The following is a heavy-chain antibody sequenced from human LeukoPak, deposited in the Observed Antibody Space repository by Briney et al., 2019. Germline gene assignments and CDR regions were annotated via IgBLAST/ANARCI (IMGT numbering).Heavy chain of an antibody. CDR2: ITPHNGNT. D-gene: IGHD4-17*01. V-gene: IGHV1-18*01. J-gene: IGHJ4*02. CDR3: ARGYDYGDYVGDFDY. Sequence: ASVKVSCKASGYTFTSYPISWERQAPGQGLEWMGWITPHNGNTNYGQKLQGRVTMTTDTSTSTAYMDLRGLRSDDTAVYYCARGYDYGDYVGDFDYWGQGTLVTVSS. CDR1: GYTFTSYP.